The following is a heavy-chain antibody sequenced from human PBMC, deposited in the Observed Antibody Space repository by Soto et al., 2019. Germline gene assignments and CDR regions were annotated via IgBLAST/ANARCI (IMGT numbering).Heavy chain of an antibody. J-gene: IGHJ5*02. CDR3: VRDGTKTLRDWFDP. D-gene: IGHD1-1*01. CDR2: IYYSGIT. CDR1: GDSVSSGRYF. Sequence: SETLSLPCSVSGDSVSSGRYFWRWIQQSPVKGLEWTGNIYYSGITNLNPSLKSRVTMSLDTSKKQFSLRLRSVTAADTAVYYCVRDGTKTLRDWFDPRGQGISVTVSS. V-gene: IGHV4-61*01.